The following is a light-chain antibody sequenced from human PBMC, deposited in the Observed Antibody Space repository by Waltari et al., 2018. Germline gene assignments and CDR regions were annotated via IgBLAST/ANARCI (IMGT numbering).Light chain of an antibody. Sequence: IVLTQSPGTLSLSPGERATLSCRASQSISKYLAWYQQKPGQAPRLLIYQASSRAAGIPDRFSGSGSGTDFSLSISRLEPEDFAVYYCQHYESLPVTFGQGTKVEIK. J-gene: IGKJ1*01. CDR1: QSISKY. V-gene: IGKV3-20*01. CDR2: QAS. CDR3: QHYESLPVT.